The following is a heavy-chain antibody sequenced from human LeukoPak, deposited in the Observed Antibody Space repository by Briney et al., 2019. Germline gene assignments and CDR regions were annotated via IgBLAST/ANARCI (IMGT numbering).Heavy chain of an antibody. Sequence: GGSLGLFCGATGFTFDVYAMHWVRQAPGKGLEWVSGISWNSDTIAYADSVKSRFTISRDNAKNSLSLQMNSLSAEDTAFYYYAKAVADIASPIYCWGQGTLVTVST. CDR3: AKAVADIASPIYC. J-gene: IGHJ4*02. CDR1: GFTFDVYA. V-gene: IGHV3-9*01. CDR2: ISWNSDTI. D-gene: IGHD5-12*01.